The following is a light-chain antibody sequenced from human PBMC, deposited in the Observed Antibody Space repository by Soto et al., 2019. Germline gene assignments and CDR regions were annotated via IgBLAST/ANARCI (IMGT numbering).Light chain of an antibody. Sequence: QSALTQPRSVSGSPGQSVTISCTGTSSDVGGYNSVSWYQQHPGKAPKLMIYDVSKRPSGVPDRFSGSKSGNTASLTISGRQAEDEADYYCCSYAGSYTHVVFGGGTKLTVL. CDR3: CSYAGSYTHVV. V-gene: IGLV2-11*01. CDR1: SSDVGGYNS. J-gene: IGLJ2*01. CDR2: DVS.